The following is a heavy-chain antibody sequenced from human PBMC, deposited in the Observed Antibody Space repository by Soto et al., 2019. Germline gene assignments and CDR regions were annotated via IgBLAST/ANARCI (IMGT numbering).Heavy chain of an antibody. J-gene: IGHJ4*02. D-gene: IGHD5-18*01. Sequence: VASVKVSCKASGGTFSSYAISWVRQAPGQGLEWMGGIIPIFGTANYAQKFQGRVTITADKSTSTAYMELSSLRSEDTAVYYCASWVIQLWPYVDYWGQGTLVTVSS. CDR1: GGTFSSYA. CDR3: ASWVIQLWPYVDY. CDR2: IIPIFGTA. V-gene: IGHV1-69*06.